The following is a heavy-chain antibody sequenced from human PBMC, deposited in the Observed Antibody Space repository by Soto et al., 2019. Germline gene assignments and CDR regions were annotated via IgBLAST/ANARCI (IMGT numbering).Heavy chain of an antibody. D-gene: IGHD6-13*01. J-gene: IGHJ6*02. V-gene: IGHV1-69*12. CDR1: GGTFSSYA. CDR3: ARVPQSPHSTLYYCSDMDV. CDR2: IIPIFGTA. Sequence: QVQLVQSGAEVKKPGSSVKVSCKASGGTFSSYAISWVRQAPGQGLEGMGGIIPIFGTANYAQKFQGRVTITEDETTSRAYMQMRSMRAQDTSVYFCARVPQSPHSTLYYCSDMDVWGQGTTVTVSS.